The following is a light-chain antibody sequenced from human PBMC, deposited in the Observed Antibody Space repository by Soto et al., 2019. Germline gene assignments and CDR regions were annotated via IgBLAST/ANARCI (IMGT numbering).Light chain of an antibody. CDR2: SNN. CDR3: AAWDASPSV. CDR1: SSNIGSNP. V-gene: IGLV1-44*01. J-gene: IGLJ1*01. Sequence: QSALTQPPSASGTPGQRVTISCSGSSSNIGSNPVNWYQQLPGTAPKLLIYSNNQRPSGVPDRFSGSKSGTSASLAISGLQSEDEADYYCAAWDASPSVFGTATKVTVL.